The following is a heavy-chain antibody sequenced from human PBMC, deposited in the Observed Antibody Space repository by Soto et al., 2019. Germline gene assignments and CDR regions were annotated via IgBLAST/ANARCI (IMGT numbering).Heavy chain of an antibody. Sequence: SQTLSLTCVISGDSVSSNSAAWNWIRQSPSRGLEWLGRTYYRSKWYNDYAVSVKSRITINPDTSKNQFSLQLNSLTPEDTAVYYCARAMVAATPSYYYYYGMDVWGQGTTVTVAS. D-gene: IGHD2-15*01. CDR1: GDSVSSNSAA. J-gene: IGHJ6*02. CDR3: ARAMVAATPSYYYYYGMDV. V-gene: IGHV6-1*01. CDR2: TYYRSKWYN.